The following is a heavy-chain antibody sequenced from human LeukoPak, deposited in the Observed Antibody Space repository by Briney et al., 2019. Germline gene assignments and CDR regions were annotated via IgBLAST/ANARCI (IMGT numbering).Heavy chain of an antibody. D-gene: IGHD6-19*01. CDR2: IYYSGST. J-gene: IGHJ4*02. CDR3: ARDPIAVAGTGRGYFDY. Sequence: SETLSLTCTVSGASISRSDYYWACIRQPPGKGLEWVGSIYYSGSTDYNPSLKSRVTLFVDTSKNQFSLKLSSVTAADTAVYYCARDPIAVAGTGRGYFDYWGQGTLVTVSS. V-gene: IGHV4-39*07. CDR1: GASISRSDYY.